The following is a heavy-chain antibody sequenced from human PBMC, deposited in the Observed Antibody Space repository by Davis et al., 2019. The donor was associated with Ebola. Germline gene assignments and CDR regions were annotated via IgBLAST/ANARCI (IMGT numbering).Heavy chain of an antibody. CDR3: ARAIGKHGDFDY. CDR2: IWYDGSNK. Sequence: GGSLRLSCAASGFTFSSYWMHWVRQAPGKGLEWVAVIWYDGSNKYYADSVKGRFTISRDNSKNTLYLQMNSLRAEDTAVYYCARAIGKHGDFDYWGQGTLVTVSS. CDR1: GFTFSSYW. V-gene: IGHV3-33*08. D-gene: IGHD1-26*01. J-gene: IGHJ4*02.